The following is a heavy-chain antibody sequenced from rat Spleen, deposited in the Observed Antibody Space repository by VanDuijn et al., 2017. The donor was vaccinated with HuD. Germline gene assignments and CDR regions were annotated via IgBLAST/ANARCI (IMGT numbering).Heavy chain of an antibody. J-gene: IGHJ1*01. CDR3: ARGGYYDGSYYHWYFDV. V-gene: IGHV5-22*01. CDR1: GFTFSDYY. CDR2: ISYEGSST. D-gene: IGHD1-12*02. Sequence: EVQLMESGGGLVQPGRSLKLSCAASGFTFSDYYMAWVRQAPKKGLEWVASISYEGSSTYYGDSVKGRFTISRDNAKSTLYLQMNSLRSEDTATYYWARGGYYDGSYYHWYFDVWGPGTLVTVSS.